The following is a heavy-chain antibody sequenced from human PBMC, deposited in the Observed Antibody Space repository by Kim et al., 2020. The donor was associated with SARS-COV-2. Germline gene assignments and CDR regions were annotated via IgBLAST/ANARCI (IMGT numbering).Heavy chain of an antibody. Sequence: YGDSVKGRFTVSRDNARNSLYLQMNSLRAGDTALYYCAKDSEMESVYFFDYWGRGTQVTVSS. V-gene: IGHV3-9*01. J-gene: IGHJ4*02. D-gene: IGHD3-3*01. CDR3: AKDSEMESVYFFDY.